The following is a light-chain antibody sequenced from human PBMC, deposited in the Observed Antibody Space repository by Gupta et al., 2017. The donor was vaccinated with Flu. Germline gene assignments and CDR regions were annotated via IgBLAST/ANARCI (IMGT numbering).Light chain of an antibody. CDR3: QSADSTGTYVV. Sequence: SYALTQPPSVSVSPGQTARITCSGDTLSNQYSYWYQQKPGQAPVLVIYKETERPSGVPERFSGSSSGTTVTLTISGVQAEDEAAYYCQSADSTGTYVVFGGGTKLTVL. V-gene: IGLV3-25*03. CDR2: KET. J-gene: IGLJ2*01. CDR1: TLSNQY.